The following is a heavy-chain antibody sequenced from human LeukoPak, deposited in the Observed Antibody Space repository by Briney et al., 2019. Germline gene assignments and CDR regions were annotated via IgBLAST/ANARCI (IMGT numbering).Heavy chain of an antibody. D-gene: IGHD3-9*01. Sequence: GGSLRLSCAASGFTFSSYGMPWVRQAPGKGLEWVAVMSYEGTNRYYADSVKGRFTISRDNSKNTLYLLMNSLRAEDTAVYYCAKDVERLDYFDYWGQGTLVTVSS. CDR1: GFTFSSYG. J-gene: IGHJ4*02. V-gene: IGHV3-30*18. CDR3: AKDVERLDYFDY. CDR2: MSYEGTNR.